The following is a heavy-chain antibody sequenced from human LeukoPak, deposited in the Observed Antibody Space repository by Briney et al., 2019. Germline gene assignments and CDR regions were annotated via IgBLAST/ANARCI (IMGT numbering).Heavy chain of an antibody. CDR2: IVVGSGNT. Sequence: SVKVSCKASGYTFTSYDINWVRQATGQRLEWIGWIVVGSGNTNYAQKFQERVTITRDMSTSTAYMELSSLRSEDTAVYYCAATLPAPNYYYYGMDVWGQGTTVTVSS. V-gene: IGHV1-58*02. D-gene: IGHD2-2*01. CDR1: GYTFTSYD. CDR3: AATLPAPNYYYYGMDV. J-gene: IGHJ6*02.